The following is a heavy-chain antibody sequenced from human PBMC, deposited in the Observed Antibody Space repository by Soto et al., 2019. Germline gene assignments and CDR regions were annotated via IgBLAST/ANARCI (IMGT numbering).Heavy chain of an antibody. J-gene: IGHJ4*02. Sequence: QVQLVQSGAEVKKPGSSVKVSCTASGGTFSSYAISWVRQAPGQGLEGMGGIIRIFGTANYAQKFQGRVTITADASTSTANMEVSSVRSADTAVYYCARDPVGYQLLGFDYWGQGTLVTVSS. V-gene: IGHV1-69*01. CDR1: GGTFSSYA. D-gene: IGHD2-2*01. CDR3: ARDPVGYQLLGFDY. CDR2: IIRIFGTA.